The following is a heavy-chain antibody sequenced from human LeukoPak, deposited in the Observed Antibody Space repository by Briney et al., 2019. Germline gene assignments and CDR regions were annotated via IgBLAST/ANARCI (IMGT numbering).Heavy chain of an antibody. CDR2: ISSTGGTT. CDR1: GITFSSYG. V-gene: IGHV3-23*01. D-gene: IGHD2-15*01. J-gene: IGHJ6*03. CDR3: AKNGDRGAYCTGGTCYPYFXYYMXV. Sequence: GVLRLSCAASGITFSSYGMSWVRQAPGKGLEWVSSISSTGGTTYYADSVKGRFTISRDNSKNTLYLQMNSLRAEDTAIYYCAKNGDRGAYCTGGTCYPYFXYYMXVXXXXTTVTI.